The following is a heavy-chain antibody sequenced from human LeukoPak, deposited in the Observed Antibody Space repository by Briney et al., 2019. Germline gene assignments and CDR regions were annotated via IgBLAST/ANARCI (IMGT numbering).Heavy chain of an antibody. Sequence: TGGSLRLSCAASGFTFSSYSMNWVRQAPGKGLEWVSSISSTSGYTYYADSVKGRFTNSRDNAKRSLELHMSSLRVEDTAVYYCATTHHYYDSSGFYYSSDAFDIWGQGTMVTVSS. J-gene: IGHJ3*02. D-gene: IGHD3-22*01. CDR2: ISSTSGYT. CDR3: ATTHHYYDSSGFYYSSDAFDI. V-gene: IGHV3-21*01. CDR1: GFTFSSYS.